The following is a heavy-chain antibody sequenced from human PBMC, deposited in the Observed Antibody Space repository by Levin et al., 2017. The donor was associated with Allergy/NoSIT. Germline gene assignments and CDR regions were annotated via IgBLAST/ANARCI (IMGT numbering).Heavy chain of an antibody. D-gene: IGHD2-8*01. CDR1: GGSFNGYY. CDR2: IDHSGST. V-gene: IGHV4-34*01. Sequence: PSQTLSLTCAVYGGSFNGYYWTWIRQTPGKGLEWIGEIDHSGSTNYNTSLKRRVTISVDTSKNQFSLKLTSVTAADTAVYRCARGSANKQTLDSWGQGTLVTVSS. CDR3: ARGSANKQTLDS. J-gene: IGHJ4*02.